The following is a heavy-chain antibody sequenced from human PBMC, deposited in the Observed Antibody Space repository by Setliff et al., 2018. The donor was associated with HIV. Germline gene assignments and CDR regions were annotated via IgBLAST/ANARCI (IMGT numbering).Heavy chain of an antibody. J-gene: IGHJ4*02. D-gene: IGHD4-4*01. CDR1: GYTFNTYD. Sequence: GASVKVSCKASGYTFNTYDLVWVRQTSGQGLEWMGSMNANSGSAVYAPQFQGRVTMTRNTSISTACMDMSSLRSEDTAVYYFARGVTTIQYWGQGSLVTVSS. CDR2: MNANSGSA. V-gene: IGHV1-8*02. CDR3: ARGVTTIQY.